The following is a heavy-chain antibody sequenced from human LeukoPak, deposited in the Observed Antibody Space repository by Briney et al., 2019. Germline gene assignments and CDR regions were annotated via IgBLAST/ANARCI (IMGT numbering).Heavy chain of an antibody. CDR1: GFTFSSYW. CDR2: VKQDGSET. D-gene: IGHD6-13*01. J-gene: IGHJ4*02. V-gene: IGHV3-7*01. CDR3: ARVDGSSSCPDY. Sequence: GGSLRLSCAASGFTFSSYWMSWVRQAPGKGLEWVAYVKQDGSETYYVDSVKGRFTISRDNAKNLLYLQMSSLRAEDTALYYCARVDGSSSCPDYWGQGTLVTVSS.